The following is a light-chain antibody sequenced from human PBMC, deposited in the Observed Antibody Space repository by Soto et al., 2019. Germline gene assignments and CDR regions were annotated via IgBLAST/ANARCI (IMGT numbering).Light chain of an antibody. Sequence: VLTQSPGTLSLSPGERATLFCRARQSVSSSSLAWYQQKPGQAPRLLMYGASSRATGIPDRFSGSGSGTDFTLTIRTLEPEDFAVYYCQQYGSSPRTFGQGTKVEIK. V-gene: IGKV3-20*01. J-gene: IGKJ1*01. CDR1: QSVSSSS. CDR3: QQYGSSPRT. CDR2: GAS.